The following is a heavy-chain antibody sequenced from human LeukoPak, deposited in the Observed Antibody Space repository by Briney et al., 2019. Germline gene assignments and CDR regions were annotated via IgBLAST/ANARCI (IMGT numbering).Heavy chain of an antibody. CDR2: IYSGGTT. V-gene: IGHV3-53*01. Sequence: GGSLRLSCAASGFTFSNNFLTWVRQAPGKGLEWVSVIYSGGTTYYADSVKGRFTISRDTSRNTLYLQMNSLRAEDTAVYYCAKTGGPWDWGQGTLVTVSS. CDR3: AKTGGPWD. CDR1: GFTFSNNF. D-gene: IGHD3-10*01. J-gene: IGHJ4*02.